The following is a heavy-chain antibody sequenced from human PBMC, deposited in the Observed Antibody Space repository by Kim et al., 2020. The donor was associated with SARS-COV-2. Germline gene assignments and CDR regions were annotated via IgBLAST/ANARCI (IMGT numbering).Heavy chain of an antibody. CDR2: GCT. J-gene: IGHJ4*02. CDR3: VGGAGWLPDY. V-gene: IGHV4-59*09. D-gene: IGHD5-12*01. Sequence: GCTKYNPSRKSRVTISLDTSKNQFSLKLSPATAADTAVYYCVGGAGWLPDYWGQGTLVTVSS.